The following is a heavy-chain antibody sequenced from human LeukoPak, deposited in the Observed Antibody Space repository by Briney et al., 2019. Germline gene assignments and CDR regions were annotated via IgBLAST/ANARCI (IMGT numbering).Heavy chain of an antibody. Sequence: SETLSLTCAVYGGSFSGYYWSWIRQPPGKGLEWIGEINHSGSTNYNPSLKSRVTISVDTSKNQFSLKLSSVTAADTAVYYCARPQSSTSSFNWFDPWGQGTLVTVSS. V-gene: IGHV4-34*01. J-gene: IGHJ5*02. CDR1: GGSFSGYY. D-gene: IGHD2-2*01. CDR2: INHSGST. CDR3: ARPQSSTSSFNWFDP.